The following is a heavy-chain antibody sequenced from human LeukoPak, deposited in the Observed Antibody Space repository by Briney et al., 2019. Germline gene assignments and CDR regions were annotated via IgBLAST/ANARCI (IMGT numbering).Heavy chain of an antibody. Sequence: TGGSLRLSCAASGFTVSSNSVSWVRQAPGKGLEWVSVIYSGGSTYYADSVKGRFTISRDNSKNTLYLQMNSLRAEDTAVYYCARDRTGLDYWGQGTQVTVSS. CDR2: IYSGGST. J-gene: IGHJ4*02. CDR3: ARDRTGLDY. CDR1: GFTVSSNS. D-gene: IGHD3/OR15-3a*01. V-gene: IGHV3-53*01.